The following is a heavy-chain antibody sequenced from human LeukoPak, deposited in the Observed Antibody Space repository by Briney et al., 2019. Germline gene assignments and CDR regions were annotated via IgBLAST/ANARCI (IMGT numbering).Heavy chain of an antibody. CDR3: ARDKYSSSGLDY. CDR1: GGSFSGYY. D-gene: IGHD6-6*01. Sequence: SETLSLTCAVYGGSFSGYYWSWIRQPPGKGLEWIWEINHSGSTNYNPSLKSRVTISVDTSKNQFSLKLSSVTAADTAVYYCARDKYSSSGLDYWGQGTLVTVSS. CDR2: INHSGST. J-gene: IGHJ4*02. V-gene: IGHV4-34*01.